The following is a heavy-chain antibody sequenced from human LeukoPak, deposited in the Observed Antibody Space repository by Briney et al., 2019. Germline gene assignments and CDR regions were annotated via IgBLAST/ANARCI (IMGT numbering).Heavy chain of an antibody. CDR1: GYTFTSYG. CDR2: ISAYNGNT. D-gene: IGHD4-17*01. CDR3: ARGLNNGDYDYYFDY. J-gene: IGHJ4*02. V-gene: IGHV1-18*01. Sequence: RASVKVSCKASGYTFTSYGISWVRQAPGQGLEWMGWISAYNGNTNYAQKLQGRVTMTTDTSTSTAYMEMRSLRSDDTAVYYCARGLNNGDYDYYFDYWGQGTLVTVSS.